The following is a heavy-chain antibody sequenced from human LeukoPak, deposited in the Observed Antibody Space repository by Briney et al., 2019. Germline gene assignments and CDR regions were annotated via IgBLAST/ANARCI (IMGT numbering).Heavy chain of an antibody. V-gene: IGHV3-7*01. CDR3: VREEGY. CDR2: IKQDGSHK. Sequence: PGGALRLSCAASGFTFSTYWMYWVRQAPGKGLEWVANIKQDGSHKYYVDSVKGRFTISRDNAKNSLYLQMNSLRVEDTAVYYCVREEGYWGQGTLVTVSS. CDR1: GFTFSTYW. J-gene: IGHJ4*02.